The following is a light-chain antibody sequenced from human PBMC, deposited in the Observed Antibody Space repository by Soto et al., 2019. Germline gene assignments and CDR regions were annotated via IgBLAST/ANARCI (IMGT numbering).Light chain of an antibody. CDR2: DAS. CDR1: QSVGGF. Sequence: EIVLTQSPATLSLSPGERATLSCRASQSVGGFLAWYQQRSGQTPKLLIYDASKRAPGIPARFSGSGSGTDFNLTISSLEPEDFAVYYCQHRSNWLGTFGPGTKVDIK. CDR3: QHRSNWLGT. J-gene: IGKJ3*01. V-gene: IGKV3-11*01.